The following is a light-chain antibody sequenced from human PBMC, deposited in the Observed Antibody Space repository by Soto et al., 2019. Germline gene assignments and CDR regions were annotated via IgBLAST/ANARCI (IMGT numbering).Light chain of an antibody. CDR1: QSISSW. CDR3: QQYSSYSPLT. V-gene: IGKV1-5*01. CDR2: DAY. Sequence: DLQMTQSPSTLSASLGDSATITCRGSQSISSWLAWYQQKPRKAPKLLIYDAYSLESGTPSRFSGRRSGTEFTLTIASVRPEDFATYYCQQYSSYSPLTFGGGTKVDIK. J-gene: IGKJ4*01.